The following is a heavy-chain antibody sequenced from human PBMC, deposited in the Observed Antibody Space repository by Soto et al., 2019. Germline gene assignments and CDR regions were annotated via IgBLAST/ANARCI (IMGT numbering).Heavy chain of an antibody. CDR1: GDTFSSNT. V-gene: IGHV1-69*12. CDR3: AKGLRIFGVDYGFDI. J-gene: IGHJ3*02. D-gene: IGHD3-3*01. Sequence: QVRLVQSGAEVKKPGSSVKVSCKASGDTFSSNTITWVRQAPGQGLEWMGGIIPVFGTPNYAQKFQGRVTITADESTNTAYMELSRLTFEVTAVYYCAKGLRIFGVDYGFDIGGQVTKVTVS. CDR2: IIPVFGTP.